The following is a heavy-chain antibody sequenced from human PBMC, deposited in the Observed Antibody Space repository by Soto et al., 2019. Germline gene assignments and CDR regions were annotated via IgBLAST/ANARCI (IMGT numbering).Heavy chain of an antibody. J-gene: IGHJ4*02. Sequence: SETLSLTCRVSDGSMNSDSSYWGWIRQPPWKGLEWIGVINHSGSTYHNLSLKGRVTMSVDASRNQFSLKLTSMTAADTAVYYCARLGGYVSVGYYYLWDSWGQGXLVTVYS. CDR2: INHSGST. CDR3: ARLGGYVSVGYYYLWDS. D-gene: IGHD3-22*01. CDR1: DGSMNSDSSY. V-gene: IGHV4-39*01.